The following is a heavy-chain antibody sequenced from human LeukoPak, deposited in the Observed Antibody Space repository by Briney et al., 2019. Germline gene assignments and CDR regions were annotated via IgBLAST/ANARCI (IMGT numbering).Heavy chain of an antibody. Sequence: SETLFLTCTVSGGSISNYYWGWIRQPPGEGLEWIGSIYYSGSTYYNSSLQSRVTISVHMSNNQFALKLSSVTAADTAVYYCARESLVLADYYGSGSYYGRDLSRTYYYYYMDVWGKGTTVTISS. V-gene: IGHV4-39*06. J-gene: IGHJ6*03. CDR3: ARESLVLADYYGSGSYYGRDLSRTYYYYYMDV. CDR2: IYYSGST. CDR1: GGSISNYY. D-gene: IGHD3-10*01.